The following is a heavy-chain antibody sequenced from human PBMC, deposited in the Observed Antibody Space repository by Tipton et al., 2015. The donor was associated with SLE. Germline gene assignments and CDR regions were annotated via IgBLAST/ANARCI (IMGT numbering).Heavy chain of an antibody. CDR3: AREGDSSS. Sequence: TLSLTCTVSGGSISSGSYYWSWIRQPPGKGLEWIGYIYYSGSTNYNPSPKSRVTISVDTSKNQFSLKLSSVTAADTAVYYCAREGDSSSWGQGTLVTVSS. CDR2: IYYSGST. CDR1: GGSISSGSYY. J-gene: IGHJ4*02. V-gene: IGHV4-61*01. D-gene: IGHD6-13*01.